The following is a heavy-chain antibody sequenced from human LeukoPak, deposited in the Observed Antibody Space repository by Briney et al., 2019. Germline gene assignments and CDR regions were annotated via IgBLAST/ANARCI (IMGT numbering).Heavy chain of an antibody. CDR2: INPNSGVT. D-gene: IGHD5-12*01. CDR3: AKDRYGDYEAPFHYYMDA. V-gene: IGHV1-2*02. J-gene: IGHJ6*03. CDR1: GYTFTGYF. Sequence: ASVKVSCKASGYTFTGYFVHWVRQAPGQGLEWMGWINPNSGVTNYAQKLQGRVTITRDTSIDTAYMQLSRLRSDDTAVYYCAKDRYGDYEAPFHYYMDAWGRGTTVTVSS.